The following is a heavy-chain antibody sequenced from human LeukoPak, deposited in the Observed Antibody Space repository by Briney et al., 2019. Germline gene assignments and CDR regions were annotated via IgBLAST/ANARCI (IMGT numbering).Heavy chain of an antibody. J-gene: IGHJ6*02. CDR2: IYHSGST. Sequence: SETLSLTCTVSGYPISSGYYWGWIRQPPGKGLEWIGSIYHSGSTYYNPSLKSRVTISVDTSKNQFSLKLSSVTAADTAVYYCASPVTPYYGMDVWGQGTTVTVSS. D-gene: IGHD2-15*01. CDR3: ASPVTPYYGMDV. V-gene: IGHV4-38-2*02. CDR1: GYPISSGYY.